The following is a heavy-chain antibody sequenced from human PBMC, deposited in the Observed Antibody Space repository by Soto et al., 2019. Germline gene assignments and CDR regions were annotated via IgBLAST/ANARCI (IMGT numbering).Heavy chain of an antibody. V-gene: IGHV4-31*03. CDR2: IYYSGST. CDR3: ARERNIVVVPAAMPVAFDI. Sequence: SETLSLTCTVSGGSISSGGYYWSWIRQHPGKGLEWIGYIYYSGSTYYNPSLKSRVTISVDTSKNQFSLKLSSVTAADTAVYYCARERNIVVVPAAMPVAFDIWGQGTMVTV. CDR1: GGSISSGGYY. J-gene: IGHJ3*02. D-gene: IGHD2-2*01.